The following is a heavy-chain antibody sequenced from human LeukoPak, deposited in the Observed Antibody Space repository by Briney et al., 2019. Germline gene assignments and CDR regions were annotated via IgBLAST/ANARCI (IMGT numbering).Heavy chain of an antibody. Sequence: GGSLRLSCAASGFTVSSNYMSWVRQAPGKGLEWVSVIYSGGSTYYADSVKGRFTIPRDNSKNTLYLQMNSLRAEDTAVYYCARVLRYFDWLPLDWGQGTLVTVSS. CDR2: IYSGGST. J-gene: IGHJ4*02. D-gene: IGHD3-9*01. CDR3: ARVLRYFDWLPLD. CDR1: GFTVSSNY. V-gene: IGHV3-53*01.